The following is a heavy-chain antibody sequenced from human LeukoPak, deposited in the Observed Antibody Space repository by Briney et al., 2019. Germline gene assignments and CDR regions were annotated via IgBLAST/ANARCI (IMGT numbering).Heavy chain of an antibody. CDR2: INHSGST. D-gene: IGHD3-3*01. V-gene: IGHV4-34*01. CDR3: ARGSSYDFWSGYYLGFDP. CDR1: GGSFSGYY. Sequence: SETLSLTCAVYGGSFSGYYWSWIRQPPGKGLEWIGEINHSGSTNYNPSLKSRVTISVDTSKNQFSLKLSSVTAADTAVYYCARGSSYDFWSGYYLGFDPWGQGTLVTVSS. J-gene: IGHJ5*02.